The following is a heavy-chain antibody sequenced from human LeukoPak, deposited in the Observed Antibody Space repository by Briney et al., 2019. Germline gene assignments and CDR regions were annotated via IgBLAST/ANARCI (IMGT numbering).Heavy chain of an antibody. V-gene: IGHV3-53*01. J-gene: IGHJ4*02. CDR3: ARDNAPAGGGLDY. D-gene: IGHD2-2*01. CDR2: IYTGGLT. Sequence: PGGSLRLSCAASGFTFSSNHMTWVRQAPGKGLEWVSEIYTGGLTFYADSVTGRFTISRDNSKNTVYLQMNSQGVEDTARYYCARDNAPAGGGLDYWGQGTLVTVSS. CDR1: GFTFSSNH.